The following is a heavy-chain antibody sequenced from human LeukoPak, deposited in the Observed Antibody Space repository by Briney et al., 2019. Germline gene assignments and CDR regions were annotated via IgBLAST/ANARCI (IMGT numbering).Heavy chain of an antibody. Sequence: PSETLSLTCTVSGDPISSRSYYWDWIRQPPGGGLEWIGSIFYRGSTYYNPSLKSRVTISVDTSKNQFSLKLSSVTAADTAVYYCARDDYGDCWFDPWGQGTLVTVSS. D-gene: IGHD4-17*01. J-gene: IGHJ5*02. CDR1: GDPISSRSYY. CDR3: ARDDYGDCWFDP. CDR2: IFYRGST. V-gene: IGHV4-39*07.